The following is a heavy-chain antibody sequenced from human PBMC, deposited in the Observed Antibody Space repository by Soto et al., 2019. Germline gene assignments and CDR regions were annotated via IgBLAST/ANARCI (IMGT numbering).Heavy chain of an antibody. CDR1: GDDFTNYW. V-gene: IGHV5-51*01. CDR3: ARFRAPRRQLISMSFHL. Sequence: GESLKISCKASGDDFTNYWIAWVRQTPGRGLEWMGMIYPGDSDIRYNPSFRGRVTISADKSITSAFVQWGSLKASDTAIYYCARFRAPRRQLISMSFHLWGLGTLVTVSS. CDR2: IYPGDSDI. D-gene: IGHD6-13*01. J-gene: IGHJ4*03.